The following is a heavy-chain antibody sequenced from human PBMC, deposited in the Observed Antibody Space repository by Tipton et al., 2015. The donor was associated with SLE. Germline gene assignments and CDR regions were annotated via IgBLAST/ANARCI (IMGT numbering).Heavy chain of an antibody. CDR2: IYTSGST. D-gene: IGHD3-3*01. CDR1: GGSISSGSYY. CDR3: ARHKLGFSWSYFDS. V-gene: IGHV4-61*02. J-gene: IGHJ4*02. Sequence: TLSLTCTVSGGSISSGSYYWSWIRQPAGKGLEWIGRIYTSGSTNYNPSLKSRVTISVDTSKNQFSLRLSSVTAADTALYYCARHKLGFSWSYFDSWGQGTLVTVSS.